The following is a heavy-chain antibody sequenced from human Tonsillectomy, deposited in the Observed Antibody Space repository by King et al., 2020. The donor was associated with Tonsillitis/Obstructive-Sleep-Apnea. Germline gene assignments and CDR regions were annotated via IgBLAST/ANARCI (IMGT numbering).Heavy chain of an antibody. J-gene: IGHJ4*02. D-gene: IGHD1-7*01. Sequence: QLVQSGAEVKKPGASVKVSCKASGYTFTGYYIHWGRQAPGQGLECMGWINPNSGGTNYAQKFQGRVTMTRDTSISTAYMDLSRLRSDDTAVYYCARNLTGTTYSPGYWGQGTRVTVSS. CDR1: GYTFTGYY. V-gene: IGHV1-2*02. CDR3: ARNLTGTTYSPGY. CDR2: INPNSGGT.